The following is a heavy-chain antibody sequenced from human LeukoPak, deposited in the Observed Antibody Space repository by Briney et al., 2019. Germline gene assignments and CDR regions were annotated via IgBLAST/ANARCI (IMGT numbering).Heavy chain of an antibody. CDR2: IYYSGST. CDR1: GGSISSSSYY. Sequence: PSETLSLTCTVSGGSISSSSYYWGWIRQPPGKGLEWIGSIYYSGSTYYNPSLKSRVTISVDTSKNQFSLKLSSVTAADTAVYYCAVTGLDPRIWFDPWGQGTLVTVSS. CDR3: AVTGLDPRIWFDP. D-gene: IGHD7-27*01. V-gene: IGHV4-39*07. J-gene: IGHJ5*02.